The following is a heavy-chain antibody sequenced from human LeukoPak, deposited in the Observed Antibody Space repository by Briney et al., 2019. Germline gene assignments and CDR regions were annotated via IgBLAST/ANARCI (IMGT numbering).Heavy chain of an antibody. CDR3: ARDSSPAYCSSTSCPLVY. D-gene: IGHD2-2*01. V-gene: IGHV4-61*02. CDR2: IYTSGST. CDR1: GGSISSGSYY. J-gene: IGHJ4*02. Sequence: SETLSLTCAVSGGSISSGSYYWSWIRQPAGKGLEWIGRIYTSGSTNYNPSLKSRVTISVDTSKNQFSLKLSSVTAADTAVYYCARDSSPAYCSSTSCPLVYWGQGTLVTVSS.